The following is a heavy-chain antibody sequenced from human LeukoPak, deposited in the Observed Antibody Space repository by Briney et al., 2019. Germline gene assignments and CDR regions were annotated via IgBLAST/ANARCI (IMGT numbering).Heavy chain of an antibody. CDR1: GGSFSGYY. V-gene: IGHV4-34*01. J-gene: IGHJ3*02. CDR3: ARGGVVVIGNAFDI. Sequence: SETLSLTCAVYGGSFSGYYWSWIRQPPGKGLEWIGEINHSGSTNYNPSLKSRVTISVDTSKNQFSLKLSSVTAADTAVYYCARGGVVVIGNAFDIWGQGTMVTVSS. CDR2: INHSGST. D-gene: IGHD3-22*01.